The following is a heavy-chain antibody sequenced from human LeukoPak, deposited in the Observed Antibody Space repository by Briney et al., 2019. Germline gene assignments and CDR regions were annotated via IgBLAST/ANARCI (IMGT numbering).Heavy chain of an antibody. CDR2: IYQSGST. D-gene: IGHD6-19*01. Sequence: SETLSLTCAVSGYSISSGYYWGSICQPPGKGLDWIGSIYQSGSTYYNPSLKSRPTISVDTSKNQFSLKLSSVTAADAAVYYCARAWIPVAGTRDYRGQGTLVTVSS. CDR3: ARAWIPVAGTRDY. V-gene: IGHV4-38-2*01. CDR1: GYSISSGYY. J-gene: IGHJ4*02.